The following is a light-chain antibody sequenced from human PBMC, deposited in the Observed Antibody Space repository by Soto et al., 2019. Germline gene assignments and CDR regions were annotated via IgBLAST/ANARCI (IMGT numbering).Light chain of an antibody. V-gene: IGKV2-30*01. CDR2: KVS. CDR1: QSLVYMDGNIY. J-gene: IGKJ4*01. CDR3: LQATLWPRA. Sequence: DVVMSQSPLSLPATLGQPASSSCRSSQSLVYMDGNIYLNWFQQRPCHSPRRLIYKVSNRDSGVPDRFVRSGSGADFTLNISRVEAEYVGVYCCLQATLWPRAFGGGTQGEIK.